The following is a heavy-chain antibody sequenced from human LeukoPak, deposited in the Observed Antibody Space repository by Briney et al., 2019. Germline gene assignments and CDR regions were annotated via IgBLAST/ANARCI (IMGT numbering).Heavy chain of an antibody. CDR2: IYSGGRT. CDR1: GFTFSSNY. D-gene: IGHD3-10*01. J-gene: IGHJ6*02. CDR3: ARGLLSFGELFADSYYYAMDV. Sequence: PGGSQTLSCAASGFTFSSNYMSWGRQAPGKGVEWVSVIYSGGRTYYRDSVKGRFNISRDKSKKTLYLQMNSMRAEDTAVYYCARGLLSFGELFADSYYYAMDVWGQGTTVTVSS. V-gene: IGHV3-53*01.